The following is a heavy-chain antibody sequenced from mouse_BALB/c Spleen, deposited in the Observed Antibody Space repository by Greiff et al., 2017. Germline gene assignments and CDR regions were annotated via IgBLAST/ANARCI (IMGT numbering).Heavy chain of an antibody. Sequence: EVMLVESGGGLVQPGGSLNLSCAASGFDFSRYWMSWARQAPGKGQEWIGEINPGSSTINYTPSLKDKFIISRDNAKNTLYLQMSKVRSEDTALYYCARLDWDDAMDYWGQGTSVTVSS. D-gene: IGHD4-1*01. J-gene: IGHJ4*01. V-gene: IGHV4-2*02. CDR1: GFDFSRYW. CDR3: ARLDWDDAMDY. CDR2: INPGSSTI.